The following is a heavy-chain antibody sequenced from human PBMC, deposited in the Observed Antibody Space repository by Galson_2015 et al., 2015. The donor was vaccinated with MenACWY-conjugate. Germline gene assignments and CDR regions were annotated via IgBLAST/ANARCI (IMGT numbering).Heavy chain of an antibody. CDR2: IRSKANSYAT. J-gene: IGHJ4*02. V-gene: IGHV3-73*01. D-gene: IGHD2-15*01. CDR1: GFTFSGSA. CDR3: TSFLGYCSGGSCYSDY. Sequence: SLRLSCAASGFTFSGSAMHWVRQASGKGLEWVGRIRSKANSYATAYAASVKGRFTISRDDSKNTAYLQMNSLKTEDTAVYYCTSFLGYCSGGSCYSDYWGQGTLVTVSS.